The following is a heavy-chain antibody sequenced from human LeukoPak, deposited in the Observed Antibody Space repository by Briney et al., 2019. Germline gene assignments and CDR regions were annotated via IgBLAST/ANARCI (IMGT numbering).Heavy chain of an antibody. J-gene: IGHJ6*04. D-gene: IGHD2-2*01. V-gene: IGHV4-61*02. CDR2: IYTSGST. CDR1: GGSISSGSYY. CDR3: ARVFLRGYCSSTSCHRSDV. Sequence: PSQTLSLTCTVSGGSISSGSYYWRWIRQPAGKGLEWIGRIYTSGSTNYNPSLKSRVTISVDTSKNQFSLKLSSVTAADTAVYYCARVFLRGYCSSTSCHRSDVWGKGTTVTVSS.